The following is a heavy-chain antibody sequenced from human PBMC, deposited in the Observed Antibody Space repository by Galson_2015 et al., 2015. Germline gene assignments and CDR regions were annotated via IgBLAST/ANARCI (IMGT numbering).Heavy chain of an antibody. CDR2: IKQGGSEK. V-gene: IGHV3-7*03. D-gene: IGHD3-22*01. J-gene: IGHJ3*02. CDR3: ARVLLYAFDSGYYWTGSAFDI. Sequence: SLRLSCAASGFTFSSYWMSWVRQAPGKGLEWVANIKQGGSEKYYVDSVKGRFTISRDNAKNSLYLQMNSLRAEDTAVYYCARVLLYAFDSGYYWTGSAFDIWGQGTMVTVSS. CDR1: GFTFSSYW.